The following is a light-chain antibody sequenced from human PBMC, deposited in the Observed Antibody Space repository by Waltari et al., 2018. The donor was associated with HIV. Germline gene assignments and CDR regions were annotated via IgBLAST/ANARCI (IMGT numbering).Light chain of an antibody. CDR3: QQYGSSPLYT. Sequence: EIVLTQSPGTLSLSPGERAILSCRASQSINSVYLAWYQQFPGQAPRLLISGASSRATGIPDRFSGSGSGADFTLTISRLEPEDFAVYYCQQYGSSPLYTFGQGTKLEIK. CDR1: QSINSVY. V-gene: IGKV3-20*01. J-gene: IGKJ2*01. CDR2: GAS.